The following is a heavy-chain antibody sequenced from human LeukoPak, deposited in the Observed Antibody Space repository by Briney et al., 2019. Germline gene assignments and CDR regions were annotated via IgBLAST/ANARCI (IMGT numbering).Heavy chain of an antibody. CDR3: ARTTEGYAGGPGYSYYYYMDV. D-gene: IGHD5-12*01. Sequence: PSETLSLTCTVYGGSISSGSNYWSWLREPAGKGLEGIGRMYTSGSTNYNPSLKSRVTISVDTSKHQVSLKLRSVTAADTAVYYCARTTEGYAGGPGYSYYYYMDVWGKGTTVTISS. CDR1: GGSISSGSNY. V-gene: IGHV4-61*02. CDR2: MYTSGST. J-gene: IGHJ6*03.